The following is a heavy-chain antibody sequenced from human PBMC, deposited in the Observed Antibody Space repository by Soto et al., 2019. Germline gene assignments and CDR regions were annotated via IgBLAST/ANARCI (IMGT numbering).Heavy chain of an antibody. D-gene: IGHD3-10*01. CDR2: ISYDGSNK. Sequence: QVQLVESGGGVVQPGRSLRLSCAASGFTFSSYAMQWVRQAPGKGLEWVAVISYDGSNKYYEDSVKGRFTISRDNSKNTRYPQMNSLRAEDKAVYDCARPDDGAGNYPDYWGQGTLVTVSS. V-gene: IGHV3-30-3*01. J-gene: IGHJ4*02. CDR1: GFTFSSYA. CDR3: ARPDDGAGNYPDY.